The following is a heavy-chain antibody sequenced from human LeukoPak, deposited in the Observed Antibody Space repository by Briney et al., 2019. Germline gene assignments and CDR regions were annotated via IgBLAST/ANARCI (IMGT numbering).Heavy chain of an antibody. CDR1: GGTFSSYA. D-gene: IGHD6-19*01. J-gene: IGHJ3*02. CDR2: IIPIFGTA. CDR3: ARARAVQVAFDI. Sequence: SVKVSCKASGGTFSSYAISWVRQAPGQGLEWMGGIIPIFGTANYAQKFQGRVTITTDESTSTAYMELSSLRSEDTAVYYCARARAVQVAFDIWGQGTMVTVSS. V-gene: IGHV1-69*05.